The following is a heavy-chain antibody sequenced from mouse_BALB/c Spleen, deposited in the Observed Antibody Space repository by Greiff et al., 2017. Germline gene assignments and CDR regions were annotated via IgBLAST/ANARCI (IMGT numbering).Heavy chain of an antibody. CDR2: ISDGGSYT. CDR1: GFTFSDYY. Sequence: EVNVVESGGGLVKPGGSLKLSCAASGFTFSDYYMYWVRQTPEQRLEWVATISDGGSYTYYPDSVKGRFTISRDNAKNNLYLQMSSLKSEDTAMYYCARDRWFADWGQGTLVTVSA. V-gene: IGHV5-4*02. J-gene: IGHJ3*01. CDR3: ARDRWFAD.